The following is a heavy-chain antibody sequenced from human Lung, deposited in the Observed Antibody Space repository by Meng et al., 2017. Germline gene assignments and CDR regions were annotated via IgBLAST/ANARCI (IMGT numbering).Heavy chain of an antibody. J-gene: IGHJ4*02. CDR1: GGSITSSTW. D-gene: IGHD1-26*01. V-gene: IGHV4-4*02. Sequence: HVQLQGPGPGLLKPSGTLSLTCAVSGGSITSSTWWSWVRQTPGKGLEWFGEIFHSGSTNYNPPLESRVTISVDKSKNQFSLKVYSVTAADTATYYCARFDISSSGRGDYWGQGILVTVSS. CDR3: ARFDISSSGRGDY. CDR2: IFHSGST.